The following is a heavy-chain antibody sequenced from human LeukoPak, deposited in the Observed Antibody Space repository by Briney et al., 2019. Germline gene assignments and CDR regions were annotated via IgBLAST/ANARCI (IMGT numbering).Heavy chain of an antibody. J-gene: IGHJ4*02. V-gene: IGHV1-24*01. Sequence: ASVKVSCKVSGYTLTELSMHWVRQAPGKGLEWMGGFDPEGAKTIYAQKFQGRVTMTRDTSISTAYMELSSLRSEDTAVYYCATGLNTPNDFWGQGTLVTVSS. CDR3: ATGLNTPNDF. D-gene: IGHD3/OR15-3a*01. CDR2: FDPEGAKT. CDR1: GYTLTELS.